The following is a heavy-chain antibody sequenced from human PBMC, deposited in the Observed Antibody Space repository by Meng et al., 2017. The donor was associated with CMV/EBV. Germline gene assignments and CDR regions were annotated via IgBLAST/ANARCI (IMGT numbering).Heavy chain of an antibody. Sequence: LVNRPETRSLSCTFSVISLSTSGGGVRWIHQPPGKALGGLALIYCNEDRRYSPSLKSRLTITKYTSKNQVVLTMTNMDPVDTATYYCAHSSNRVLLWFGESSDAFDIWGQGTMVTVSS. D-gene: IGHD3-10*01. J-gene: IGHJ3*02. CDR2: IYCNEDR. CDR1: VISLSTSGGG. V-gene: IGHV2-5*01. CDR3: AHSSNRVLLWFGESSDAFDI.